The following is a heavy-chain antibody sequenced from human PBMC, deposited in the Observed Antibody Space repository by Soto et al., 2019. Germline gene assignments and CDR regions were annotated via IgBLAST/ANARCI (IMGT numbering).Heavy chain of an antibody. V-gene: IGHV4-31*03. CDR2: IYYSGST. CDR1: GGSISSGGYY. Sequence: SETLSLTCTASGGSISSGGYYWSWIRQHPGKGLEWIGYIYYSGSTYYNPSLKSRVTISVDTSKNQFSLKLSSVTAADTAVYYCARAPLFYGDYVDYWGQGTLVTVS. J-gene: IGHJ4*02. D-gene: IGHD4-17*01. CDR3: ARAPLFYGDYVDY.